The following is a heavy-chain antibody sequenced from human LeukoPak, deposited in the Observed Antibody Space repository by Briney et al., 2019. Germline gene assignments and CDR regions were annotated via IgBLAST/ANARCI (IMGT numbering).Heavy chain of an antibody. Sequence: PSETLSLTCTVSGVSISSYYWSWVRQPPGKGLEWIGYIYHSGSTNYNPSLKSRVNLSVDMAKNQISLKMSSVTAADTAVYYCARVFPFGVATYYYYGMDVWGQGTTVTVSS. D-gene: IGHD3-3*01. CDR1: GVSISSYY. CDR3: ARVFPFGVATYYYYGMDV. V-gene: IGHV4-59*01. J-gene: IGHJ6*02. CDR2: IYHSGST.